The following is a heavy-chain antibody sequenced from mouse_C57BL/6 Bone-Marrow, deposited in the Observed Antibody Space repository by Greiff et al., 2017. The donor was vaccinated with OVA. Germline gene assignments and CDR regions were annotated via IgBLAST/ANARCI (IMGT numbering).Heavy chain of an antibody. CDR2: IDPENGDT. CDR3: TPYPYYYAMDY. J-gene: IGHJ4*01. Sequence: EVQLQQSGAELVRPGASVKLSCTASGFNIKDDYMHWVKQRPEQGLEWIGWIDPENGDTEYAPKFQGKATITADTSSNTAYLQLSSLTSEDTAVYYCTPYPYYYAMDYWGQGTSVTVSS. V-gene: IGHV14-4*01. CDR1: GFNIKDDY.